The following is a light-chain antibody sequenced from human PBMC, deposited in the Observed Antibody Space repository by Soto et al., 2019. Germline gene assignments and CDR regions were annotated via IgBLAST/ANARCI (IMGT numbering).Light chain of an antibody. CDR1: QSISSY. CDR2: AAS. Sequence: DIQMTQSPSSLSASVGDRVTITCRASQSISSYLNRYQQKPGKAPKLLIYAASSLQSGVPSRFSGSGSVTDFTLTISSLQPEAFATHYCQQSYSTPTLTFGQGTKVEIE. J-gene: IGKJ1*01. CDR3: QQSYSTPTLT. V-gene: IGKV1-39*01.